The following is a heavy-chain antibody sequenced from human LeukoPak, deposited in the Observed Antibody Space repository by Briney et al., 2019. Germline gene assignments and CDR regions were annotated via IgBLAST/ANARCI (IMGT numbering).Heavy chain of an antibody. CDR2: ISSSSYI. CDR1: GFTFSSYS. J-gene: IGHJ4*02. V-gene: IGHV3-21*01. Sequence: GGSLRLSCAASGFTFSSYSMNWVRQAPGKGLEWVSSISSSSYIYYADSVKGRFTISRDNAKNSLYLQMNSLRAEDTAVYYCASLNSGSYSGFDYWGQGTLVTVSS. D-gene: IGHD1-26*01. CDR3: ASLNSGSYSGFDY.